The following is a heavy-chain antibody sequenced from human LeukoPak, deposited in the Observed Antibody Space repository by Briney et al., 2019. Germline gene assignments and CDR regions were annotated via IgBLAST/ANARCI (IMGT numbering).Heavy chain of an antibody. CDR3: ARETPPTY. J-gene: IGHJ4*02. Sequence: SETLSLTCNVSGGSSSGFYWTWIRQPVGQGLEWIGRIYSSGNTNYNRSLRSRLTMSVDTSKNQFSLNLSSVTAADTAVYFCARETPPTYWGQGILVTVSS. CDR1: GGSSSGFY. V-gene: IGHV4-4*07. CDR2: IYSSGNT.